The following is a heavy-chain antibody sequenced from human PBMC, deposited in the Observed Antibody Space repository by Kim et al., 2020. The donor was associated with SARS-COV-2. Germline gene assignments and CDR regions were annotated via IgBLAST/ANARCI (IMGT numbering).Heavy chain of an antibody. J-gene: IGHJ5*02. V-gene: IGHV4-31*03. Sequence: SETLSLTCTVSGGSISSGGYYWSWIRQYPGKGLEWIGYIYYSGSTYYNPSLRSRGSISVDTSKNQFSLKLNSVTAADTAVYYCARYCSSTSCRWFDPWG. D-gene: IGHD2-2*01. CDR3: ARYCSSTSCRWFDP. CDR1: GGSISSGGYY. CDR2: IYYSGST.